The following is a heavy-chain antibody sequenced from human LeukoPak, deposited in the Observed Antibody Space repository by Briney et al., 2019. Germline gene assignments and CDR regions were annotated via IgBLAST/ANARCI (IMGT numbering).Heavy chain of an antibody. V-gene: IGHV3-7*01. D-gene: IGHD3-22*01. J-gene: IGHJ5*02. Sequence: GGSLRLSCTASGFTFSSYWMSWVRQASGKGLEWVANIKQDGSAKYYVDSVKDRFTISRDNAKNSLYLQMNSLRAEDTAVYYCAQEHVDSSGYYYVPNWFDPWGQGALVIVSS. CDR2: IKQDGSAK. CDR3: AQEHVDSSGYYYVPNWFDP. CDR1: GFTFSSYW.